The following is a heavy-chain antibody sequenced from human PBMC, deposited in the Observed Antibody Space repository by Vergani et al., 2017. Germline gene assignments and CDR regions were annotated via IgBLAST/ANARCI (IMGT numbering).Heavy chain of an antibody. CDR1: GGSISSYY. V-gene: IGHV4-59*01. D-gene: IGHD5-12*01. CDR3: ARDYGGYSGYENQGMDV. J-gene: IGHJ6*02. CDR2: IYYSGST. Sequence: QVQLQESGPGLVKPSETLSLTCTVSGGSISSYYWSWIRQPPGKGLEWIGYIYYSGSTNYNPSLKSRVTISVDTSKNQFSLKLSSVTAEDTAVYYCARDYGGYSGYENQGMDVWGQGTTVTVSS.